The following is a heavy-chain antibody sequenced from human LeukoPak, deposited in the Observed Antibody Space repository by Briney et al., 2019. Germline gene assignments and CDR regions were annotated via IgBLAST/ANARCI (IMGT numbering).Heavy chain of an antibody. V-gene: IGHV1-2*02. D-gene: IGHD2-21*01. J-gene: IGHJ5*02. CDR1: GYTFTDYY. CDR3: ARADRLHGGPYLIGP. Sequence: ASVKVSCKTSGYTFTDYYLHWVRQAPGQGLEWMGWINPNSGGTSSAQKFQGRVTMTRDTSITTVYMEVSWLTSDDTAIYYCARADRLHGGPYLIGPWGQETLVTVSS. CDR2: INPNSGGT.